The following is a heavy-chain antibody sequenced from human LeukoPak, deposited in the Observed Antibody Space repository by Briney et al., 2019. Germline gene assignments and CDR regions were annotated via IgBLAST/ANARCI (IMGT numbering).Heavy chain of an antibody. CDR1: GYTFTSYY. D-gene: IGHD7-27*01. V-gene: IGHV1-46*01. Sequence: ASVKVSCKASGYTFTSYYMHWVRQAPGQGLEWMGIINPSGSNKNYAQKFQGRVAMTRDTSTSTVYMELSSLRSDDTAVYYCARGQGSNWGPFDIWGQGTMVTVSS. CDR3: ARGQGSNWGPFDI. J-gene: IGHJ3*02. CDR2: INPSGSNK.